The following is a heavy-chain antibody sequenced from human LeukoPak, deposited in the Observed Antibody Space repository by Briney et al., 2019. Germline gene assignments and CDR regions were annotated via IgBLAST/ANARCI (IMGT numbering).Heavy chain of an antibody. J-gene: IGHJ4*02. Sequence: GGSLRLSCAASGFTFSSYVMHWVRQAPGKGLEWVAIISYDGSNEYYADSVKGRFTISRDNSKNTLYLQMNSLRAEDTAVYYCAKDMVGLYYYGSGSYANFDYWGQGTLVTVSS. D-gene: IGHD3-10*01. CDR3: AKDMVGLYYYGSGSYANFDY. CDR2: ISYDGSNE. V-gene: IGHV3-30*04. CDR1: GFTFSSYV.